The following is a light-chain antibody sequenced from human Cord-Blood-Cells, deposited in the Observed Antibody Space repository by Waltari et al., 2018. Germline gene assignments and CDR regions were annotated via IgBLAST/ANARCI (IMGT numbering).Light chain of an antibody. CDR3: SSYTSSSTWV. V-gene: IGLV2-14*01. CDR2: DVS. J-gene: IGLJ3*02. Sequence: QSALTQPASVSGSPGQSITISCTGTSSDVGGYNYVSWYQQHPGKAPKLMIYDVSNLPSGVSNRFSGSKPGNTASLTISGLQAEDEADYYCSSYTSSSTWVFGGGTKLTVL. CDR1: SSDVGGYNY.